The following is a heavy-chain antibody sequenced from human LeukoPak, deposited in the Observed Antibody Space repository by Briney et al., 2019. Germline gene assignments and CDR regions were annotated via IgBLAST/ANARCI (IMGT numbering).Heavy chain of an antibody. J-gene: IGHJ3*02. CDR1: GFTFSSYG. CDR2: IRYDGSNK. CDR3: ATEYYDFWSGYYSPTLGAFDI. Sequence: PGGSLRLSCAASGFTFSSYGMHWVRQAPGKGLEWVAFIRYDGSNKYYADSVKGRFTISRDNSKNTLYLQMNSLRAEETAVYYCATEYYDFWSGYYSPTLGAFDIWGQGTMVTVSS. V-gene: IGHV3-30*02. D-gene: IGHD3-3*01.